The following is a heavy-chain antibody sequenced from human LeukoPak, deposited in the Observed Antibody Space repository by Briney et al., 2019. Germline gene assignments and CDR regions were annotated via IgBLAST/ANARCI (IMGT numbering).Heavy chain of an antibody. D-gene: IGHD3-10*01. J-gene: IGHJ4*02. CDR2: IYYSGNT. Sequence: SETLSLTCTVSGGSISSDYWSWSRQPPGKGLEWIGCIYYSGNTNYNPSLESRVTISVDTSKKQFSLKLSSVTAADTAVYYCARHQLRGFLDDNWGQGTLVTVSS. CDR3: ARHQLRGFLDDN. CDR1: GGSISSDY. V-gene: IGHV4-59*08.